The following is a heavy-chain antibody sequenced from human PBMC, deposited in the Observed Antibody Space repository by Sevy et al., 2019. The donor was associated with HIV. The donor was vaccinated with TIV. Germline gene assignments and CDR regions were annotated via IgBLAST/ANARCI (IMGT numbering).Heavy chain of an antibody. CDR3: AGMGFEELLWFGELSYWFDP. V-gene: IGHV4-59*01. CDR1: GGSISSYY. J-gene: IGHJ5*02. CDR2: IYYSGST. Sequence: SETLSLTCTVSGGSISSYYWSWIRQPPGKGLEWIGYIYYSGSTNYNPSLKSRVTISVDTSKNQFSLKLSSVTAADTAVYYCAGMGFEELLWFGELSYWFDPWGQGTLVTVSS. D-gene: IGHD3-10*01.